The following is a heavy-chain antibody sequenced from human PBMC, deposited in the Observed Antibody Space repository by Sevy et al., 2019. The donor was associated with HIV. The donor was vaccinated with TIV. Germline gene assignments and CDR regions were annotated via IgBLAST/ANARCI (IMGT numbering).Heavy chain of an antibody. Sequence: GGSLRLSCTASGFSFNSYDMNWVRQAPGKGLEWVSGISGSGFSTNYADSVKGRFTISRDNSKNTLYLQMNSLRGEDTAVYYCAKDPDDTYDYGEHSDYWGQGTLVTVSS. V-gene: IGHV3-23*01. CDR2: ISGSGFST. D-gene: IGHD4-17*01. CDR1: GFSFNSYD. J-gene: IGHJ4*02. CDR3: AKDPDDTYDYGEHSDY.